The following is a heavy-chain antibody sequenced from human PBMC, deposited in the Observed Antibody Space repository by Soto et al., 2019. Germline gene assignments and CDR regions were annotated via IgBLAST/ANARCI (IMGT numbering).Heavy chain of an antibody. D-gene: IGHD2-15*01. CDR3: ARDLAVAAAAYFDN. J-gene: IGHJ4*02. V-gene: IGHV3-23*01. Sequence: PGGSLRLSCAASGFTFSSYAMTWVRQAPGKGLEWVSAISAAGGLTYYADSVKGRFTISRDNSKNTLYLQMNSLRVEDTAVYYCARDLAVAAAAYFDNWGQGTLVTVSS. CDR1: GFTFSSYA. CDR2: ISAAGGLT.